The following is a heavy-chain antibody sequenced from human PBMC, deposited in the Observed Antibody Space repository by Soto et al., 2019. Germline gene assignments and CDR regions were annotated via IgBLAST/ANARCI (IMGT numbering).Heavy chain of an antibody. V-gene: IGHV3-33*01. CDR1: GFTFSNYG. J-gene: IGHJ4*02. CDR2: IWYDGSNK. D-gene: IGHD1-26*01. CDR3: ARDSYGVDY. Sequence: QVQLVESGGGVVQPGRSLRLSCAASGFTFSNYGMHWVRQAPGKGLERVAVIWYDGSNKYYADSVKGRFTISRDNSKNTLYLQMNSLRAEDTAVYYCARDSYGVDYWGQGTLVTVSS.